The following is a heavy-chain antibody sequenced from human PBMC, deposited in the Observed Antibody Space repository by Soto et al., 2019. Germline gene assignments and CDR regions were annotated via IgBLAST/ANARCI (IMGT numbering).Heavy chain of an antibody. V-gene: IGHV4-39*01. CDR3: ARHVGNSPPGS. Sequence: PSETLSLTCSVSGDTIRSDYWGWIRQPPGKGLEWTGSMYYSGSAYYNPSLKSRVTISVDTSKNQFSLKLTSVTAADTAVYHCARHVGNSPPGSWGQGTLVTVSS. J-gene: IGHJ4*02. CDR1: GDTIRSDY. CDR2: MYYSGSA. D-gene: IGHD1-26*01.